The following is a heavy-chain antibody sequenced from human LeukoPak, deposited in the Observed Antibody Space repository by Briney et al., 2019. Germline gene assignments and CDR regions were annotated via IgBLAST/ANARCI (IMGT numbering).Heavy chain of an antibody. V-gene: IGHV4-39*01. CDR3: ARHQYYYDSSGYPDY. D-gene: IGHD3-22*01. CDR1: GGSISSSSYY. Sequence: SETLSLTCTVSGGSISSSSYYWGWIRQPPGKGLEWIGSIYYSGSTYYNPSLKSRVTISVDTSKNQFSLKLSSVTAADTAVYYCARHQYYYDSSGYPDYWGQGTLATVSS. J-gene: IGHJ4*02. CDR2: IYYSGST.